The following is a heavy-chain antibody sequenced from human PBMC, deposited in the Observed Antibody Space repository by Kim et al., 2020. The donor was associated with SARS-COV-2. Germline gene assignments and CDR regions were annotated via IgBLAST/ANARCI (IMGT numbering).Heavy chain of an antibody. Sequence: GGSLRLSCTPSGFTFGDYAMSWFRQAPGKGLEWVGFIRTKFYGGTTEYAASVKGRFTISGDDSESIAYLQMNSLKTEDTAVYYCARMATMVRGVIRYGYNWFDPWGQGTLVTVSS. D-gene: IGHD3-10*01. CDR3: ARMATMVRGVIRYGYNWFDP. J-gene: IGHJ5*02. CDR2: IRTKFYGGTT. V-gene: IGHV3-49*03. CDR1: GFTFGDYA.